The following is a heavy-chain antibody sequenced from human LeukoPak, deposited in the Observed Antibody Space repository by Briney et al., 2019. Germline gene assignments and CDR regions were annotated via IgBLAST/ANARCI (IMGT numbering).Heavy chain of an antibody. Sequence: GGSLRLSCAASAFTFSDYSMNWVRQAPGKGLEWISYISGRGSTIYYADSVRGRFTISRDNAKNSMYLQMNSLRAEDTAVYYCARDRLTSGSYFFDYWGQGTLVTVSS. J-gene: IGHJ4*02. V-gene: IGHV3-48*01. CDR2: ISGRGSTI. D-gene: IGHD1-26*01. CDR3: ARDRLTSGSYFFDY. CDR1: AFTFSDYS.